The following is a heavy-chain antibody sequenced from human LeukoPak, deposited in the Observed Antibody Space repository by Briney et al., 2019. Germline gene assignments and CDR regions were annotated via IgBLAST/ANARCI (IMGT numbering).Heavy chain of an antibody. CDR3: ARVADPVVAATHWFDP. CDR1: GGSISSSSYY. CDR2: IYYSGST. V-gene: IGHV4-39*01. J-gene: IGHJ5*02. D-gene: IGHD2-15*01. Sequence: SETLSLTCTVSGGSISSSSYYWGWIRQPPGKGLEWIGRIYYSGSTYYNPSLKSRVTISVDTSKNQFSLKLSSVTAADTAVYYCARVADPVVAATHWFDPWGQGTLVTVSS.